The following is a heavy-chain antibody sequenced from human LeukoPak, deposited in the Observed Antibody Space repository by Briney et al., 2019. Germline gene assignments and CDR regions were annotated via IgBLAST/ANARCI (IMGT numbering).Heavy chain of an antibody. V-gene: IGHV1-2*02. J-gene: IGHJ4*02. D-gene: IGHD4-11*01. CDR1: GYTFTSYY. Sequence: ASVKVSCKASGYTFTSYYMHWVRQAPGQGLEWMGWINPNSGGTNYAQKFQGRVTMTRDTSISTAYMELSRLRSDDTAVYYCARTPTVTTVRYYFDYWGQGTLVTVSS. CDR3: ARTPTVTTVRYYFDY. CDR2: INPNSGGT.